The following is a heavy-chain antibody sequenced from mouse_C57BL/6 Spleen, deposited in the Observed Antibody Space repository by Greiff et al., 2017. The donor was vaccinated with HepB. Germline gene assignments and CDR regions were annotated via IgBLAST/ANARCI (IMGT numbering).Heavy chain of an antibody. CDR3: ARRRGITTVEGFAY. V-gene: IGHV1-80*01. Sequence: QVQLQQSGAELVKPGASVKISCKASGYAFSSYWMNWVKQRPGKGLEWIGQIYPGDGDTNYNGKFKGKATLTADKSSSTAYMQLSSLTSEDSAVYFCARRRGITTVEGFAYWGQGTLVTVSA. J-gene: IGHJ3*01. CDR1: GYAFSSYW. D-gene: IGHD1-1*01. CDR2: IYPGDGDT.